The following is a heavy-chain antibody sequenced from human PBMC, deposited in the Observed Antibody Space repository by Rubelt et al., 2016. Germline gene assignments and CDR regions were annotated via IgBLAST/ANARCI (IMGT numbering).Heavy chain of an antibody. V-gene: IGHV3-7*01. J-gene: IGHJ4*02. Sequence: PGGSLRLSCAASGFTFSSYWMTWVRQAPGKGLEWVANIKQDGSEKYYVDSVKGRFTISRDNAKNSLYLQMNSLRAEDTAVYFCASGGGNFDYWGQGTLVTVSS. CDR2: IKQDGSEK. CDR1: GFTFSSYW. D-gene: IGHD1-14*01. CDR3: ASGGGNFDY.